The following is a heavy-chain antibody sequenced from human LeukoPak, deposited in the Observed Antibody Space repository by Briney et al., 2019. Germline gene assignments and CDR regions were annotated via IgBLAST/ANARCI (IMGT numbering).Heavy chain of an antibody. V-gene: IGHV3-53*01. J-gene: IGHJ4*02. CDR3: AREYGTTCCHFFDY. CDR1: GFTVSSNY. D-gene: IGHD2-2*01. CDR2: IHSDGTT. Sequence: PGGSLRLSCAASGFTVSSNYMSWVRQAPGKGLEWVSVIHSDGTTYYADSVKGRFSISRDNSKNTLYPQMNSLRAEDTAVYYCAREYGTTCCHFFDYWGQGTLVTVSS.